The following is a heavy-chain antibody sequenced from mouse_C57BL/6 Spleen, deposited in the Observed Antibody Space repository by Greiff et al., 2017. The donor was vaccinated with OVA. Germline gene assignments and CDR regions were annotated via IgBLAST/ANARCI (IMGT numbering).Heavy chain of an antibody. D-gene: IGHD3-2*02. V-gene: IGHV1-50*01. CDR3: ARAAQAFDY. CDR2: IDPSDSYT. CDR1: GYTFTSYW. Sequence: VQLQQPGAELVKPGASVKLSCKASGYTFTSYWMQWVKQRPGQGLEWIGEIDPSDSYTNYNQKFKGKATLTVDTSSSTAYMQLSSLTSEDSAVYYCARAAQAFDYWGQGTTLTVSS. J-gene: IGHJ2*01.